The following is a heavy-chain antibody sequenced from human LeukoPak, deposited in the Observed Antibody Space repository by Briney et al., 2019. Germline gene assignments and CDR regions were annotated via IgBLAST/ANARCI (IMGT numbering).Heavy chain of an antibody. CDR2: IYTSGST. V-gene: IGHV4-4*07. CDR3: AKHRFGEPRFDN. CDR1: GGSISSYY. Sequence: PSETLSLTCTVSGGSISSYYWSWIRQPAGKGLEWIGRIYTSGSTNYNPSFKSRVTMSVDTSKSQISLRLNSVTAADTAVYYCAKHRFGEPRFDNWGQGSLVSVSS. D-gene: IGHD3-10*01. J-gene: IGHJ4*02.